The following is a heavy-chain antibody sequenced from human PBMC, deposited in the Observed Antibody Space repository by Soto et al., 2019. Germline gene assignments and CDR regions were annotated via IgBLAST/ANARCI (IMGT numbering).Heavy chain of an antibody. D-gene: IGHD1-26*01. CDR2: IAYDGNEK. CDR1: GFTFKTHA. CDR3: GKDVGDYVPYYYGVDV. J-gene: IGHJ6*02. V-gene: IGHV3-30*18. Sequence: QVQLVESGGGVVQPGTSLRLSCAASGFTFKTHAMHWVRQAPGKGLEWMAVIAYDGNEKFYDDSVKGRFTISRDNSKNALSLQINTLRNEDTAVYYCGKDVGDYVPYYYGVDVWGQGTRVTVSS.